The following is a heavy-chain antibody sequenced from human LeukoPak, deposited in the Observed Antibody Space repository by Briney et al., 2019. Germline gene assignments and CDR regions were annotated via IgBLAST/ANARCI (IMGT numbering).Heavy chain of an antibody. V-gene: IGHV1-24*01. CDR3: ATDLLTIFGVVMPSFDY. CDR2: FDPEDGET. Sequence: GASVKVSCKVSGYTLTELSMHWVRQAPGKGLEWMGGFDPEDGETIYAQKFQGRVTMTEDTSTDTAYMELSGLRSEDTAVYYCATDLLTIFGVVMPSFDYWGQGTLVTVSS. J-gene: IGHJ4*02. CDR1: GYTLTELS. D-gene: IGHD3-3*01.